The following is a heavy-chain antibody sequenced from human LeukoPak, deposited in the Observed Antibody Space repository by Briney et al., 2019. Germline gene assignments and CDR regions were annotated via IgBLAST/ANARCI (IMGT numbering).Heavy chain of an antibody. D-gene: IGHD2-15*01. V-gene: IGHV1-69*13. CDR2: IIPIFGTA. Sequence: SVKVSCKASGGTFSSYAISWVRQAPGQGLEWMGGIIPIFGTANYAQKFQGRVTITADESTSTAYMELSSLRSEDTAVYYCARGVVAATGNWFDPWGQGTLVTVSS. CDR1: GGTFSSYA. J-gene: IGHJ5*02. CDR3: ARGVVAATGNWFDP.